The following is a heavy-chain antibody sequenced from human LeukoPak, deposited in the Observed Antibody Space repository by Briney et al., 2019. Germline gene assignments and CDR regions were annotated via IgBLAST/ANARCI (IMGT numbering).Heavy chain of an antibody. Sequence: PSETLSLTCTVSGGSISSSSYYWGWIRQPPGKGLEWIGSIYYSGSTYYNPSLKSRVTISVDTSKNQFSLKLSSVTAADTAVYYCARASTGAYAFDIWGQGTMVTVSS. J-gene: IGHJ3*02. CDR3: ARASTGAYAFDI. CDR1: GGSISSSSYY. V-gene: IGHV4-39*07. D-gene: IGHD1-14*01. CDR2: IYYSGST.